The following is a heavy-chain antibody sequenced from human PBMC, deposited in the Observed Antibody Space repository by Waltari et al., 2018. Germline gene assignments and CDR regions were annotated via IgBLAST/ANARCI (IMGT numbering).Heavy chain of an antibody. V-gene: IGHV3-7*03. CDR1: GFTFSSNW. J-gene: IGHJ4*02. CDR3: ARDFNWGWDF. CDR2: IKPDGSQQ. Sequence: EVQLVDSGGGLVQPGGSLRLSCAASGFTFSSNWMSWVRQAPGRGLEGLANIKPDGSQQYYVDSGRGRFSISRDNAKNSLYLQLNSLRAEDTAIYYCARDFNWGWDFWGQGTLVTVSS. D-gene: IGHD7-27*01.